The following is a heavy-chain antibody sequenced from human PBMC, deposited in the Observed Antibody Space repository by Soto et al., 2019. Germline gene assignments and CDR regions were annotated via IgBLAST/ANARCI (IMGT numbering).Heavy chain of an antibody. Sequence: HPGGSLRLACATSGFTFDDYPMGWFRQAPGKGLEWVSYIRNKAYGETTEYAASVRGRFTISRDDSKSMAYLQMNSLKTEDTAVYYCTRAVRVVRDAFAIWGQGTMVTVAS. CDR2: IRNKAYGETT. CDR3: TRAVRVVRDAFAI. CDR1: GFTFDDYP. J-gene: IGHJ3*02. D-gene: IGHD3-10*01. V-gene: IGHV3-49*03.